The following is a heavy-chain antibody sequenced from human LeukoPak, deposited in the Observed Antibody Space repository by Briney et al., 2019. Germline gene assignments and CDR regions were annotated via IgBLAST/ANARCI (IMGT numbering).Heavy chain of an antibody. J-gene: IGHJ3*02. Sequence: SETLSLTCTVSGGSISSSSYYWSWIRQPAGKGLEWIGRIYTSGSTNYNPSLKSRVTMSVDTSKNQFSLKLSSVTAADTAVYYCARDPLTTVNAFDIWGQGTMVTVSS. CDR2: IYTSGST. D-gene: IGHD4-17*01. CDR3: ARDPLTTVNAFDI. V-gene: IGHV4-61*02. CDR1: GGSISSSSYY.